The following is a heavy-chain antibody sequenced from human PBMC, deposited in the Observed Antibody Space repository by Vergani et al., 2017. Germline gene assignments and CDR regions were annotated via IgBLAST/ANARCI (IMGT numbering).Heavy chain of an antibody. CDR3: ARHSAVEWLVKLGWIGT. Sequence: QLQLQESGPGLVKPSATLSLTCSVSGASIRSSNYYWGWIRQPPGKGLEWIASIYYSGSTYYNPSLKSRVTISVDTSKNQFSLKLCSVTAADTAVYFCARHSAVEWLVKLGWIGTGGKGILVTVSS. V-gene: IGHV4-39*01. D-gene: IGHD6-19*01. J-gene: IGHJ4*02. CDR2: IYYSGST. CDR1: GASIRSSNYY.